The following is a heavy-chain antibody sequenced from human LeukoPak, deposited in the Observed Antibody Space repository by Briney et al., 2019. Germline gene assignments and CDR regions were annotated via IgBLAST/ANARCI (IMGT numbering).Heavy chain of an antibody. CDR1: GFTFSSYA. D-gene: IGHD1-26*01. CDR2: ISSSGVGT. CDR3: ARQSGNYPWDTTDAFDI. V-gene: IGHV3-23*01. Sequence: GGSLRLSCAASGFTFSSYAMSWVRQAPGKGLEWVSAISSSGVGTHRADSVKGRLTISRDNSRNTLYLQMNSLRVEDTAVYYCARQSGNYPWDTTDAFDIWGQRTMVTVSS. J-gene: IGHJ3*02.